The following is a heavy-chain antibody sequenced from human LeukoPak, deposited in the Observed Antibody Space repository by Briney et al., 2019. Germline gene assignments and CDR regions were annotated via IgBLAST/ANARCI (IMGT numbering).Heavy chain of an antibody. V-gene: IGHV1-2*02. J-gene: IGHJ4*02. CDR3: ARDMQAGIAAGPDY. CDR2: INPNSGGT. Sequence: ASVKVSCKASGYTFTGYYMHWVRQAPGQGLEWMGWINPNSGGTNYAQKFQGRVTMTRDTSTSTAYMELSRLRSDDTAVYYCARDMQAGIAAGPDYWGQGTLVTVSS. D-gene: IGHD6-13*01. CDR1: GYTFTGYY.